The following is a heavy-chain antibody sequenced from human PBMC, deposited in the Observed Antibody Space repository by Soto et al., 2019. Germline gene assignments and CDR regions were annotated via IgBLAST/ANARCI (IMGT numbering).Heavy chain of an antibody. V-gene: IGHV3-21*01. Sequence: EVQLVESGGGLVKPGGSLRLSCAASGFTFSSYSMNWVRQAPGKGLEWVSSISSSSSYIYYADSVKGRFTISRDNAKNSLYIQMNSLRAENTAVYYCARMDYGDFYYYYGMDVWGQGTTVTVSS. J-gene: IGHJ6*02. CDR1: GFTFSSYS. CDR2: ISSSSSYI. CDR3: ARMDYGDFYYYYGMDV. D-gene: IGHD4-17*01.